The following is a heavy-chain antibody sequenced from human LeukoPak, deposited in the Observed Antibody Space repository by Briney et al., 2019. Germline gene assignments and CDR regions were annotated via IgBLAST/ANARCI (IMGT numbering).Heavy chain of an antibody. J-gene: IGHJ4*02. CDR1: GDSVSSNSAA. D-gene: IGHD5-12*01. CDR3: ARVFSSAYDTSSDY. CDR2: TYYRSKWYN. Sequence: SQTLSLTCAISGDSVSSNSAAWNWIRQSPSRGLEWLGRTYYRSKWYNGYAVSAKSRVTINPDTSKNQFSLQLNSVTPEDTAVYYCARVFSSAYDTSSDYWGQGTLVTVSS. V-gene: IGHV6-1*01.